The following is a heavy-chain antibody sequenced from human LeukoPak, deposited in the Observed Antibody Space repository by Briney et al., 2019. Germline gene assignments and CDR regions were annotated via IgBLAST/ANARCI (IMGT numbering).Heavy chain of an antibody. CDR1: GFTFSDYY. CDR3: ASGRKYGDFDY. V-gene: IGHV3-11*06. Sequence: GGSLRLSCAASGFTFSDYYMNWVRQAPGEGLEWLSYISSGSSHTDYADSVKGRFTISRDNAKNSLYLQMNSLRAEDTAVYYCASGRKYGDFDYWGQGTLVTVSS. J-gene: IGHJ4*02. D-gene: IGHD4-17*01. CDR2: ISSGSSHT.